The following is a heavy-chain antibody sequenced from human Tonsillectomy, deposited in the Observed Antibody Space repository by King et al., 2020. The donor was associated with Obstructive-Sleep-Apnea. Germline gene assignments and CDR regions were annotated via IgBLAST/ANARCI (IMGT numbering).Heavy chain of an antibody. CDR2: LYTSGST. CDR1: GGSISSYY. Sequence: VQLQESGPGLVKPSETLSLTCTVSGGSISSYYWSWIRQPAGKGLEWIGRLYTSGSTNYNPSLKSRVTMSVDTSKNQFSLKLSSVTAADTAMYYCARARAPGGSGLGYFDYWGQGTLVTVSS. CDR3: ARARAPGGSGLGYFDY. D-gene: IGHD3-10*01. J-gene: IGHJ4*02. V-gene: IGHV4-4*07.